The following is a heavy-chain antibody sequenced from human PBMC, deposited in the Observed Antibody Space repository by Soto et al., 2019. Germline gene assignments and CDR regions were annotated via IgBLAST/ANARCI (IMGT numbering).Heavy chain of an antibody. CDR2: IYWSGHT. D-gene: IGHD4-17*01. Sequence: VQLQESGPGLVKPSQILSLTCTVSGGSTSSGGYYWSWIRQHPGKRLEWIGYIYWSGHTYLNPSLKSRVSISLDTSSNLFSLTLTSVTAAATGVYHCARGAADYGDAVDLCGQGTRVTVSS. CDR1: GGSTSSGGYY. CDR3: ARGAADYGDAVDL. J-gene: IGHJ3*01. V-gene: IGHV4-31*03.